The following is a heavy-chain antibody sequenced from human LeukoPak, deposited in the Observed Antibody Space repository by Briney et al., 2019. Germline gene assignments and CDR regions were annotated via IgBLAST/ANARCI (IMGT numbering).Heavy chain of an antibody. CDR2: TYYKSKWYN. J-gene: IGHJ4*02. Sequence: SQTLSLTCALSGDRVSSSTDAWNWIRQSPSRGLEWLGRTYYKSKWYNDYAVSVESRITINPATSKNQFSLQLNSVPTADTAVYYCASGANRVFDYGVQGTLVTVSS. D-gene: IGHD1-14*01. CDR3: ASGANRVFDY. CDR1: GDRVSSSTDA. V-gene: IGHV6-1*01.